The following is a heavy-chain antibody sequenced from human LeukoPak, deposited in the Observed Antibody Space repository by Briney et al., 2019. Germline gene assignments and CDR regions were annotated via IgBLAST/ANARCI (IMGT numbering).Heavy chain of an antibody. J-gene: IGHJ1*01. Sequence: PGGSLRLSCAASGFTFSRYGMHWVRQAPGKGLEWVAVIWYDGSKKNHADSVKGRFTISRDNSKNTLNLQMTSLRAEDTAVYYCARVSEDYSSGWYEEYFQYWGQGTLVIVSS. D-gene: IGHD6-19*01. CDR2: IWYDGSKK. CDR3: ARVSEDYSSGWYEEYFQY. V-gene: IGHV3-33*01. CDR1: GFTFSRYG.